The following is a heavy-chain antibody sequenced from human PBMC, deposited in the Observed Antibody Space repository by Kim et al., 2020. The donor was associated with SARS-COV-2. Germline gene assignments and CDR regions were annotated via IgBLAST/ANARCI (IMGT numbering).Heavy chain of an antibody. Sequence: GGSLRLSCAASGFTFSSYGMHWVRQAPGKGLEWVAVITYDGSNKYYADSVKGRFTISRDNSKNTLYLQMNSLRAEDTAVYYCAKDFVVVPAAILYYGMDVWGQGTRVTVSS. V-gene: IGHV3-30*18. D-gene: IGHD2-2*01. CDR2: ITYDGSNK. CDR3: AKDFVVVPAAILYYGMDV. J-gene: IGHJ6*02. CDR1: GFTFSSYG.